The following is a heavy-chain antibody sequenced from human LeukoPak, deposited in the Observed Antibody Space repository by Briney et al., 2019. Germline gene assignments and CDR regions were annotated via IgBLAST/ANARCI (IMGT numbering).Heavy chain of an antibody. J-gene: IGHJ4*02. V-gene: IGHV3-7*03. CDR1: GFTFSSYW. Sequence: GGSLRLSCAASGFTFSSYWMTWVRQAPGKGLEWVANINQDGSDKYYVDSVKGRFTISRDNAKNPLYLQMNSLRVEDTAVYYCARDRSLGCDHWGRGTLVTVSS. D-gene: IGHD1-26*01. CDR3: ARDRSLGCDH. CDR2: INQDGSDK.